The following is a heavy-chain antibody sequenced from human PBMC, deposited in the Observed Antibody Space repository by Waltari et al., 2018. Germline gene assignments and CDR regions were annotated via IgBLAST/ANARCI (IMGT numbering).Heavy chain of an antibody. CDR1: GGSISSGGYY. V-gene: IGHV4-31*03. J-gene: IGHJ3*02. CDR2: IYYSGST. Sequence: QVQLQESGPGLVKPSQTLSLTCTVSGGSISSGGYYWSWIRKHPGKGLEWIGYIYYSGSTYYNPSLKSRVTRSVDTSKNQFSLKLSSVTAADTAVYYCARDSPLANGRGAFDIWGQGTMVTVSS. D-gene: IGHD2-8*01. CDR3: ARDSPLANGRGAFDI.